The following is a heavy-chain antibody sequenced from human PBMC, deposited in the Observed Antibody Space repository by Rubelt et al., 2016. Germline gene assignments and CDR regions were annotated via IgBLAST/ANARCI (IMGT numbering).Heavy chain of an antibody. V-gene: IGHV3-43D*03. CDR2: ISRDGSEI. D-gene: IGHD6-19*01. J-gene: IGHJ4*02. Sequence: EVQLVESGGVVVQPGGSLRLSCAASGFSFDDYAMHWVRQAPGKGLEWVSLISRDGSEIHYVDSVKGRFTISRDSRKNSLYLQMNSLRFEDTALYFCVQGRQWLPLYWGQGTLVTVSS. CDR3: VQGRQWLPLY. CDR1: GFSFDDYA.